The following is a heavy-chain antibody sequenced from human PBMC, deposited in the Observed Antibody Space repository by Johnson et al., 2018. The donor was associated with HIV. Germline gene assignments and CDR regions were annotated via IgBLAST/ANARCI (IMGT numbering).Heavy chain of an antibody. D-gene: IGHD5-18*01. CDR3: ARGQLWLLDDALDI. CDR1: GFTFSSYG. J-gene: IGHJ3*02. V-gene: IGHV3-30*19. CDR2: IWYDGDNK. Sequence: QVQLVESGGGVVQPGRSLRLSCAASGFTFSSYGMHWVRQAPGKGLEWVAVIWYDGDNKYYADSVKGRFTISRDNSKNTLYLQMNSLRAEDTAIYYCARGQLWLLDDALDIWGQGTMVTVSS.